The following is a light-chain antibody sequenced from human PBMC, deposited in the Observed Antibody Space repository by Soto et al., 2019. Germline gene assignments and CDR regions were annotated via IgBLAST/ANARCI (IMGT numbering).Light chain of an antibody. J-gene: IGLJ1*01. V-gene: IGLV1-40*01. CDR3: QSFDSDLSAFV. Sequence: QSVLTQAPSISGAPGQRVTISCTGSSSNIGAGYDVHWFQQFPGTAPRLLIHGNNNRPSGVPDRFSGSVSGTSASLAIAGLQAGDEAIYYCQSFDSDLSAFVFGTGTKVTVL. CDR2: GNN. CDR1: SSNIGAGYD.